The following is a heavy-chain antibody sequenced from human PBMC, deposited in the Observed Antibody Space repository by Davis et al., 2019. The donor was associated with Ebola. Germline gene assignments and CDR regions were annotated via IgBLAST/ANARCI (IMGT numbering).Heavy chain of an antibody. Sequence: AASVTVSCKASGYIFTSYAMHWVRQAPGEGLEWVGWINGGNGDTKCSQKFQGRVTFTRDASASTAYMELSSLRSEDTAMYYCARDEDVWGQGTTVTVSS. CDR1: GYIFTSYA. V-gene: IGHV1-3*01. CDR2: INGGNGDT. J-gene: IGHJ6*02. CDR3: ARDEDV.